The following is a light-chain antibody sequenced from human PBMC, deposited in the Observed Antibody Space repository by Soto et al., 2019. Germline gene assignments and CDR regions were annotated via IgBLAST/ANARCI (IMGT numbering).Light chain of an antibody. V-gene: IGKV3-11*01. CDR2: DAS. J-gene: IGKJ3*01. Sequence: EILMTPSPSTLSLSPRERATLSCMASQSVSSYLAWYQQKPGQAPRLLIYDASNRATGIPARFSGSGSGTDFTLTISSLQPEDFATYYCQQSYSTPRTFGPGTKVDIK. CDR3: QQSYSTPRT. CDR1: QSVSSY.